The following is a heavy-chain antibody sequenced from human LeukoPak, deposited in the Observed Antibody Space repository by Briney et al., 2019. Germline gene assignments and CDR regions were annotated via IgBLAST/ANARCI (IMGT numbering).Heavy chain of an antibody. CDR3: ARGRSMGYYYMDV. CDR1: GDSISSYY. J-gene: IGHJ6*03. Sequence: KPSETLSLTCTVSGDSISSYYWSWIRRPPGKGLEWIGYIYYTGSTNYNPSLKSRVTISVDTSENQFSLKLTSVTAADTAVYHCARGRSMGYYYMDVWGKGTTVTVSS. CDR2: IYYTGST. V-gene: IGHV4-59*01.